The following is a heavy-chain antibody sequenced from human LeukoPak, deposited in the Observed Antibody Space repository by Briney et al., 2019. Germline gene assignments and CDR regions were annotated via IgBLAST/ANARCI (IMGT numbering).Heavy chain of an antibody. D-gene: IGHD3-3*01. CDR1: GFTFSSYG. CDR2: ISYDGSNK. Sequence: GRSLRLSCAASGFTFSSYGMHWVRQAPGKGLEWVAVISYDGSNKYYADSVKGRFTISRDNSKNTLYLQMNSLRAEDTAVYYYAKDIAGAFLEWTFDYWGQGTLVTVSS. V-gene: IGHV3-30*18. CDR3: AKDIAGAFLEWTFDY. J-gene: IGHJ4*02.